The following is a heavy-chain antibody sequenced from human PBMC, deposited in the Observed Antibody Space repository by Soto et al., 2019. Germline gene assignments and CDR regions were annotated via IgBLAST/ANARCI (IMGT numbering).Heavy chain of an antibody. CDR3: ARGRVTSSGWYFFDN. CDR1: GYTFTSYD. D-gene: IGHD6-13*01. V-gene: IGHV1-8*01. Sequence: QVHLVQSGAEVKKPGASVKVSCKPSGYTFTSYDINWVRQATGQGPEWMGWMNPKSGNTGYAQKLQGRVTLTRNTSIGTAYMELTSLRSEDTAVYYCARGRVTSSGWYFFDNWGQGTLVTVSS. J-gene: IGHJ4*02. CDR2: MNPKSGNT.